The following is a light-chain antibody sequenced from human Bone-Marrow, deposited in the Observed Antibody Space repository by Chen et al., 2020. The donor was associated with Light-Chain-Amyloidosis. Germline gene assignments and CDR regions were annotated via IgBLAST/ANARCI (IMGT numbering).Light chain of an antibody. J-gene: IGLJ1*01. CDR1: SSDVGGYNY. CDR3: CSYAGSNSFV. Sequence: QSALTQPRSVSGSPGQSVTISCTGTSSDVGGYNYVSWYQQHPGKAPKLMIYDVTKRPSGVPDCFSGSKSGNTASLTISGLQAEDEADYYCCSYAGSNSFVFGTGTKVTVL. CDR2: DVT. V-gene: IGLV2-11*01.